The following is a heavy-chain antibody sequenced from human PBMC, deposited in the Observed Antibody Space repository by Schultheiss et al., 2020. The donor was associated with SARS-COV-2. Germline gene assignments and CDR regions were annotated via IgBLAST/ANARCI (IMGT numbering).Heavy chain of an antibody. D-gene: IGHD1-26*01. Sequence: SETLSLTCAVYGGSFSGYYWSWIRQPAGKGLEWIGRIYSSGSTNYNPSLKSRVTMSVDTSKNQFSLKLNSVTPEDTAVYYCARGAFPIEWELQENWFDPWGQGTLVTVSS. CDR2: IYSSGST. CDR3: ARGAFPIEWELQENWFDP. CDR1: GGSFSGYY. V-gene: IGHV4-59*10. J-gene: IGHJ5*02.